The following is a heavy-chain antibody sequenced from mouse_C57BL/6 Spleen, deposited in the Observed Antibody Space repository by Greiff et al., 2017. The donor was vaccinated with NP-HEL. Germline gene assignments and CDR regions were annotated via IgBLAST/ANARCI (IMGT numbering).Heavy chain of an antibody. CDR1: GYTFTSYW. D-gene: IGHD1-1*01. J-gene: IGHJ2*01. Sequence: VQLQQSGAELVRPGTSVKLSCKASGYTFTSYWMHWVKQRPGQGLEWIGVIDPSDSYTNYNQKFKGKATLTVDTSSSTAYMQLSSLTYEDSAVYYCARDYYGSSYYFDYWGQGTTLTVSS. CDR2: IDPSDSYT. V-gene: IGHV1-59*01. CDR3: ARDYYGSSYYFDY.